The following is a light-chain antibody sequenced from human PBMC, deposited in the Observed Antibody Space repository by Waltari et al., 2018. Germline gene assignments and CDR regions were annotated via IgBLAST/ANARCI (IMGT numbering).Light chain of an antibody. CDR3: QQSYSTPGGFT. CDR2: AAS. J-gene: IGKJ3*01. Sequence: DIQMTQSPSSLSASVGDRVTITCRASQSISSYLNWYQQKPGKAPKLLIYAASSLQSGVPSRFSGSGSETDFTLTISSLQPEDFATYYCQQSYSTPGGFTFGPGTKVDIK. V-gene: IGKV1-39*01. CDR1: QSISSY.